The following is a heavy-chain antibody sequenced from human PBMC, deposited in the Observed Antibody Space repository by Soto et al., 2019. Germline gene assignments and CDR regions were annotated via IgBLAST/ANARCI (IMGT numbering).Heavy chain of an antibody. D-gene: IGHD3-22*01. CDR2: ISWNSGSI. CDR3: AKDMGYDSSCPYSWFDP. Sequence: EVQLVESGGGLVQPGRSLRLSCAASGFTFDDYAMHWVRQAPGKGLEWVSGISWNSGSIGYADSVKGRFTISRDNAKNCLYLQMNSLRAEDTALYYCAKDMGYDSSCPYSWFDPWGQGTLVTVSS. CDR1: GFTFDDYA. V-gene: IGHV3-9*01. J-gene: IGHJ5*02.